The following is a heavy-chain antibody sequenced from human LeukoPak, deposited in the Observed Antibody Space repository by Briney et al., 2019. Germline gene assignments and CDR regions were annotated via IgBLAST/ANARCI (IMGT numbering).Heavy chain of an antibody. V-gene: IGHV3-23*05. D-gene: IGHD1-1*01. CDR2: VSYRSGSGT. Sequence: GGSLRLSCAASGFTFSSFAMTWVRQAPGKGLEWVSVVSYRSGSGTFYADSVKGRFTISRDNSKNTLYPQMNSLTAEDTAVYYCAKGLGSTGTTRAFDYWGQGTLVTVSS. CDR3: AKGLGSTGTTRAFDY. J-gene: IGHJ4*02. CDR1: GFTFSSFA.